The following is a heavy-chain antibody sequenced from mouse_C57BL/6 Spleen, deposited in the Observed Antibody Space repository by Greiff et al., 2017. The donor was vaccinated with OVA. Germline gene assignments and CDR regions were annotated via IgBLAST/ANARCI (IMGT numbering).Heavy chain of an antibody. J-gene: IGHJ1*03. D-gene: IGHD1-1*01. Sequence: EVQLQQSGPGMVKPSQSLSLTCTVTGYSITSGYDWHWIRHFPGNKLEWMGYISYSGSTNYNPSLKSRISITHDTSKNHFFLKLNSVTTEDTATYYCARGELLFWYFDVWGTGTTVTVSS. CDR1: GYSITSGYD. V-gene: IGHV3-1*01. CDR3: ARGELLFWYFDV. CDR2: ISYSGST.